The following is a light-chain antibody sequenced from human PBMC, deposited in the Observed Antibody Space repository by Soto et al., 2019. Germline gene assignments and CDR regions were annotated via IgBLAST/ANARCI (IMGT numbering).Light chain of an antibody. Sequence: QSVLTQPPSVSAAPGQKVTISCSGSSSNIGNNYVSWYQQLPGTAPKLLIYDNNKRPSGIPDRFSGSQSGTSATPGITGLQTGDEAEYYCGTWDSSLSAGVFGGGTKLTVL. V-gene: IGLV1-51*01. CDR2: DNN. CDR1: SSNIGNNY. J-gene: IGLJ3*02. CDR3: GTWDSSLSAGV.